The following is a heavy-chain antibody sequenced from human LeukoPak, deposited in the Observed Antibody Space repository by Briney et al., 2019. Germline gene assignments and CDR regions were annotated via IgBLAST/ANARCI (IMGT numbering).Heavy chain of an antibody. CDR2: IYHSGST. J-gene: IGHJ4*02. D-gene: IGHD3-10*01. CDR1: GGSISSGGYS. V-gene: IGHV4-30-2*01. Sequence: PSQTLSLTCAVSGGSISSGGYSWSWIRQPPGKGLEWIGYIYHSGSTYYNPSLKSRVTISVDRSKNQFSLKLSSVTAADTAVYYCARVPGSYYNDVYYFDYWGQGTLVTVSS. CDR3: ARVPGSYYNDVYYFDY.